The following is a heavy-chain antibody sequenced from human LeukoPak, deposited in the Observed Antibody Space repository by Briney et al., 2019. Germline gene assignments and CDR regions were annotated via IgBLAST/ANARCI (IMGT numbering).Heavy chain of an antibody. J-gene: IGHJ5*02. V-gene: IGHV3-48*03. CDR2: ISNSGKTI. D-gene: IGHD3-10*01. CDR3: ARDSYGSGSYVPNWFDP. Sequence: GGSLRLSCAASGFIFSSYEMNWVRQAPGKGLEWVSYISNSGKTIYYVDSVKGRFTISRDNAKNSLYLQMNSLRAEDTAVYYCARDSYGSGSYVPNWFDPWGQGTLVTVSS. CDR1: GFIFSSYE.